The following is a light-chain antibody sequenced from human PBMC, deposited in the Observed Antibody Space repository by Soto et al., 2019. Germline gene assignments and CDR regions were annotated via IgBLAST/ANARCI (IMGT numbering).Light chain of an antibody. CDR2: DAS. J-gene: IGKJ4*01. CDR1: QSVSSS. V-gene: IGKV3-11*01. Sequence: EIVLTQSPATLSLSPGERATLSCRARQSVSSSLAWYQQNPGRAPRLLIYDASNRATGIPARFSGSGSGTDFTLTINSLEPEDFAVYYCHQRSNWPLTFGGGTKVEIK. CDR3: HQRSNWPLT.